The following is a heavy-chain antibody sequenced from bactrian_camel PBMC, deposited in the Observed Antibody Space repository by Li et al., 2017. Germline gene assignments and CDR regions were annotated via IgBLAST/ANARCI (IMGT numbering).Heavy chain of an antibody. D-gene: IGHD3*01. CDR2: IDIDGST. CDR1: GYTHDRYC. CDR3: AASIIILQPASRLRRRSYNH. Sequence: HVQLVESGGGSVQAGGSLRLSCSASGYTHDRYCMAWFRQAPGKEREGIAAIDIDGSTTYAESVKGRFTISKDADKSTLFLQMNDLKPEDTAMYYCAASIIILQPASRLRRRSYNHWGQGTQVTVS. J-gene: IGHJ4*01. V-gene: IGHV3S55*01.